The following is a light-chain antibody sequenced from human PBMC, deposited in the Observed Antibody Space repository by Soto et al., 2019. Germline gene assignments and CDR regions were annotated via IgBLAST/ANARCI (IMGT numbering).Light chain of an antibody. CDR2: EVT. Sequence: QSALTQPASVSGSPGQSITISCTGTSNDVGGYDYVSWYQQHPGKAPKLIIYEVTNRPSGVSNRFSGSKSGSTASLTISGLQAEDEAHYYCSSYTSITTAVVFGGGTQLTVL. J-gene: IGLJ2*01. V-gene: IGLV2-14*01. CDR1: SNDVGGYDY. CDR3: SSYTSITTAVV.